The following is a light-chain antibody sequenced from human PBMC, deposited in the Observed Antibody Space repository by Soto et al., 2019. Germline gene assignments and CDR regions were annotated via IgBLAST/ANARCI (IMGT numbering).Light chain of an antibody. V-gene: IGKV3-20*01. Sequence: EIVLTQSPGTLSLSPGERATLSCRASQSVSSSFLAWYQQKPGQAPRLLIYGASSRATGIPDRFSGSGSGTDFILTISRLETEDFAVYFCQQYDLSPITIGQGTRLGIK. J-gene: IGKJ5*01. CDR2: GAS. CDR3: QQYDLSPIT. CDR1: QSVSSSF.